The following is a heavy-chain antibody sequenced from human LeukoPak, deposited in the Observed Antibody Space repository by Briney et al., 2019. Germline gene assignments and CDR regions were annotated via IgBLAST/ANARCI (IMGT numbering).Heavy chain of an antibody. CDR2: INTDGTVT. V-gene: IGHV3-74*01. Sequence: PGGSLRLSCAASGFTFSKYWMLWVRQAPGKGLESVSRINTDGTVTTYADSVKGRFTVSRDNADNTMFLQMNSVRDEDTAVYYCATKPGVGPPPDSWGQGTPVPVSS. J-gene: IGHJ4*02. CDR1: GFTFSKYW. CDR3: ATKPGVGPPPDS. D-gene: IGHD1-14*01.